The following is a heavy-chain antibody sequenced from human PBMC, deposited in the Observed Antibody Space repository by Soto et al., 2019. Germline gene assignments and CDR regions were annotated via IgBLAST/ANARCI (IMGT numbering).Heavy chain of an antibody. D-gene: IGHD6-13*01. CDR2: ISYDGSNK. J-gene: IGHJ4*02. CDR3: AKGGIAAAANPIDY. Sequence: QVQLVESGGGVVQPGRSLRLSCAASGFTFSSYGMHWVRQAPGKGLEGVAVISYDGSNKYYADSVKGRFTISRDNSKNTLYLQMNSLRAEDTAVYYCAKGGIAAAANPIDYWGQGTLVTVSS. V-gene: IGHV3-30*18. CDR1: GFTFSSYG.